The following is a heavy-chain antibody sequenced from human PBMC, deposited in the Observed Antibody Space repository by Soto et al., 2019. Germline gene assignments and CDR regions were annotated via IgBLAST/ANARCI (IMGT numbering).Heavy chain of an antibody. V-gene: IGHV1-46*01. J-gene: IGHJ5*02. CDR3: ARVHGPFDP. CDR1: GYTFTSYY. CDR2: INPSGGST. Sequence: ASLKVSCKASGYTFTSYYMHWVRQAPGQGLEWMGIINPSGGSTSYAQKFQGRVTMTRDTSISTAYMELSRLRSDDTAVYYCARVHGPFDPWGQGTLVTV.